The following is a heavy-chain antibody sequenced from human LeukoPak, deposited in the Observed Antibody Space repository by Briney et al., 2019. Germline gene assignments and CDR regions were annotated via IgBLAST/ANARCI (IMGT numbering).Heavy chain of an antibody. Sequence: GGSLRLSCGVSGVSLSSHGMHWVRQAPGKGLEWITFIWSDGSSEYYADSLRGRFTVSRDNSKNTLYLQINSLRAEDTAVYYCAKGCSDSCYSAGCYWGQGTLVTVSS. CDR2: IWSDGSSE. CDR3: AKGCSDSCYSAGCY. V-gene: IGHV3-30*02. D-gene: IGHD2-15*01. CDR1: GVSLSSHG. J-gene: IGHJ4*02.